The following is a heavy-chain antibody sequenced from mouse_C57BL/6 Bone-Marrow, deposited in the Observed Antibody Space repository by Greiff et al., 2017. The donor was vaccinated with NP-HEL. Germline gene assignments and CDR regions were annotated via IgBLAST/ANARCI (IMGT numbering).Heavy chain of an antibody. CDR3: AREGGLRRRTYAMDY. CDR1: EFPFSDYS. CDR2: INYDVSST. V-gene: IGHV5-16*01. J-gene: IGHJ4*01. D-gene: IGHD2-4*01. Sequence: EVKVVASGGGLVQPESSLNLSSPASEFPFSDYSLVWSRRVPERGLDWFANINYDVSSTYYLDSLKSRFIISRDNAKNILYLQMSSLKSEDTATYYCAREGGLRRRTYAMDYWGQGTSVTVSS.